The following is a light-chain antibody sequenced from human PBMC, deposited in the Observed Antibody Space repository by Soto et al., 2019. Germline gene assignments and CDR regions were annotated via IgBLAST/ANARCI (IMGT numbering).Light chain of an antibody. J-gene: IGLJ3*02. Sequence: QSALTQPRSVSGSPGQSVTISCTGTSSDVGDYDYVSWYQQHPGKAPKVMIYDVSKRPSGVPDRFSGSKSGNTASLTISGLQAEDEADYYCCSYAGSYTGVFGAGTQLTVL. CDR1: SSDVGDYDY. CDR2: DVS. CDR3: CSYAGSYTGV. V-gene: IGLV2-11*01.